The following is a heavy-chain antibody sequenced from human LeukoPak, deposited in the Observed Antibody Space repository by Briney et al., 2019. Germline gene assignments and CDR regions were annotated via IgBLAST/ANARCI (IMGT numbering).Heavy chain of an antibody. CDR3: ARDLNYDSSGYPGN. CDR1: GFTFSSYS. J-gene: IGHJ4*02. Sequence: GGYLRLSCAAYGFTFSSYSMNWVRQAPGKGLEWVSSISSSSSYIYYADSVKGRFTISRDNAKNSLYLQMNSLRAEDTAVYYCARDLNYDSSGYPGNWGQGTLVTVSS. D-gene: IGHD3-22*01. CDR2: ISSSSSYI. V-gene: IGHV3-21*01.